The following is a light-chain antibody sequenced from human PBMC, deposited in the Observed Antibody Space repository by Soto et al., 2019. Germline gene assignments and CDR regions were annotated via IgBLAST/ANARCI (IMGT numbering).Light chain of an antibody. J-gene: IGLJ2*01. CDR2: EVS. V-gene: IGLV2-14*01. Sequence: QSALTQPASVSGSPGQSITISCTGTSSDVGGYNYVSWYQQHPGKAPKLMISEVSNRPSGVSNRFSGSKSGNTASLTISGLQTEDEADYYCSSFTSSSHVLFGGGTKLTVL. CDR1: SSDVGGYNY. CDR3: SSFTSSSHVL.